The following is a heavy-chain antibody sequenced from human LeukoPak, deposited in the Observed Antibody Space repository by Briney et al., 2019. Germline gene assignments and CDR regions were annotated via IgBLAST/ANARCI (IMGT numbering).Heavy chain of an antibody. CDR3: ARVMAARREDLNWFDP. V-gene: IGHV4-39*07. CDR2: VYYSGNT. CDR1: GGSISSSGSY. D-gene: IGHD6-6*01. Sequence: PSETLSLTCTVAGGSISSSGSYWGWIRQPPGKGLEWIGSVYYSGNTYNPSLKSRVTISVDTSKNQFSLNLTSVNAADTAIYYCARVMAARREDLNWFDPWGQGTLVTVSS. J-gene: IGHJ5*02.